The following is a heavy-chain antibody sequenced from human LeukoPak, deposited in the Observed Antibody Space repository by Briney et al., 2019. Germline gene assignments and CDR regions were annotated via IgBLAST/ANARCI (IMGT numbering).Heavy chain of an antibody. CDR2: ISAYNGNT. CDR1: GYTFTSYG. CDR3: ARDRIVVVPAAEGGWFDP. J-gene: IGHJ5*02. V-gene: IGHV1-18*01. D-gene: IGHD2-2*01. Sequence: GASVKVSCKASGYTFTSYGISWVRQAPGQGLEWMGWISAYNGNTNYAQKLQGRVTMTTDTSTSTAYMELRSLRSDDTAVYYCARDRIVVVPAAEGGWFDPWGQGTLVTVSS.